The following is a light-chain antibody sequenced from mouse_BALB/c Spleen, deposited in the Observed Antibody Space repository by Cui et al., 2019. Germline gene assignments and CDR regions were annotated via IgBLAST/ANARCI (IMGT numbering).Light chain of an antibody. V-gene: IGKV4-55*01. Sequence: QIVLTQSPAIMSASPGEKVTMTCSASSSVGYMYWDQQKPGSSPRLLIYDTSNLASGVPVRFSGSGSGTSYSLTISRMEAEDAATYYCQQWSSYPRTFGGGTKLEIK. CDR1: SSVGY. CDR2: DTS. CDR3: QQWSSYPRT. J-gene: IGKJ1*01.